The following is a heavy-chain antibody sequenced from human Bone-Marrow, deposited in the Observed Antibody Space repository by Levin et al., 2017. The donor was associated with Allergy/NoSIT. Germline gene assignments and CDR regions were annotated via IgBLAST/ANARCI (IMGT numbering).Heavy chain of an antibody. V-gene: IGHV4-39*01. CDR2: IYYSGST. Sequence: SETLSLTCTVSGGSISSSSYYWGWIRQPPGKGLEWIGSIYYSGSTYYNPSLKSRVTISVDTSKNQFSLKLSSVTAADTAVYYCARQCSYYYGSGSYQIGWFDPWGQGTLVTVSS. D-gene: IGHD3-10*01. CDR1: GGSISSSSYY. J-gene: IGHJ5*02. CDR3: ARQCSYYYGSGSYQIGWFDP.